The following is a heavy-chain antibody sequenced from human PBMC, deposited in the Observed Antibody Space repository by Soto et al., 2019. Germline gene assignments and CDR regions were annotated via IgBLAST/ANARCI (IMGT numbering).Heavy chain of an antibody. J-gene: IGHJ6*02. D-gene: IGHD3-3*01. Sequence: GGSLKLSCAASGFTFSSYAMSWVRQAPGKGLEWVSAISGSGGSTYYADSVKGRFTISRDNSKNTLYLQMNSLRAEDTAVYYCAKGWAADYDFWSGPPSGYGMDVWGQGTTVTVSS. V-gene: IGHV3-23*01. CDR3: AKGWAADYDFWSGPPSGYGMDV. CDR2: ISGSGGST. CDR1: GFTFSSYA.